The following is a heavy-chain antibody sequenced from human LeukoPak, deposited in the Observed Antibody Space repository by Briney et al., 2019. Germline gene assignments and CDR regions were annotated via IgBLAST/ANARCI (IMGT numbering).Heavy chain of an antibody. CDR1: GYTFTGYY. J-gene: IGHJ6*03. CDR2: INPNSGGT. Sequence: ASVKVSCKASGYTFTGYYMHWVRQAPGQGLEWMGWINPNSGGTNYAQKFQGRVTMTRDTSISTAYMELSSLRSEDTAVYYCAAGFVGAKTYFYYMDVWGKGTTVTVSS. V-gene: IGHV1-2*02. D-gene: IGHD1-26*01. CDR3: AAGFVGAKTYFYYMDV.